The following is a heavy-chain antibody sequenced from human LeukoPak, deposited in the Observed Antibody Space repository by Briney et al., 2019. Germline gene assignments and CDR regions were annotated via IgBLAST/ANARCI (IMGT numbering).Heavy chain of an antibody. V-gene: IGHV3-23*01. CDR2: ISGSGGST. CDR3: VKGGTMVRGATSPYYYYYYGMDV. Sequence: GGSLRLSCAASGFTFSSYAMSWVRQAPGKGLEWVSAISGSGGSTYYADSVKGRFTISRDNSKNTLYLQMNSLRAEDTAVYYCVKGGTMVRGATSPYYYYYYGMDVWGQGTTVTVSS. CDR1: GFTFSSYA. D-gene: IGHD3-10*01. J-gene: IGHJ6*02.